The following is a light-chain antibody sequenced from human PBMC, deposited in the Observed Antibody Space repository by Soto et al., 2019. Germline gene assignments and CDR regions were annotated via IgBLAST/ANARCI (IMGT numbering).Light chain of an antibody. CDR3: MQSLQTPWT. Sequence: IVMTQSPLSLPVTPGEPASISCRSSQTLLHSNGYNYLDWYLQKPGQSPQLLIYLGSNRASGVPDRVSGSGSGTGFTLKISRVEADDVVGYYCMQSLQTPWTFGQGTKVEIK. V-gene: IGKV2-28*01. J-gene: IGKJ1*01. CDR2: LGS. CDR1: QTLLHSNGYNY.